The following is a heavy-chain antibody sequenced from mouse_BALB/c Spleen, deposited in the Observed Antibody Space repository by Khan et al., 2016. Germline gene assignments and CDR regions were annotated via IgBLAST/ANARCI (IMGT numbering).Heavy chain of an antibody. CDR3: ASAYHYGSSYFDV. V-gene: IGHV1S81*02. CDR2: IVPSNGRT. Sequence: QVQLQQPGAELVKPGASVKLSCKASGYTFTSYCIHWMKQRPGQGLEWIGDIVPSNGRTNYNENFKIKATLTVDKSSSTAYMQLSSLTSEDSAVYYCASAYHYGSSYFDVGGAGTTVTVSS. J-gene: IGHJ1*01. CDR1: GYTFTSYC. D-gene: IGHD1-1*01.